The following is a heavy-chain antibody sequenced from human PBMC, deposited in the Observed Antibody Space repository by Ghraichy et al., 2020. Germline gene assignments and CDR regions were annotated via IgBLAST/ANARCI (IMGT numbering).Heavy chain of an antibody. CDR2: INHSGST. Sequence: SETLSLTCAVYGGSFSGYYWSWIRQPPGKGLEWIGEINHSGSTNYNPSLKSRVTISVDTSKNQFSLKLSSVTAADTAVYYCASGSYYDSSGYYPHFDYWGQGTLVTVSS. CDR3: ASGSYYDSSGYYPHFDY. D-gene: IGHD3-22*01. CDR1: GGSFSGYY. V-gene: IGHV4-34*01. J-gene: IGHJ4*02.